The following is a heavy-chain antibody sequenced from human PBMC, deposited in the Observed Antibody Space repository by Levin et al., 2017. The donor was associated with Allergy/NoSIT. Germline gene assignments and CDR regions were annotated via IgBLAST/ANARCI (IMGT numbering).Heavy chain of an antibody. CDR2: IYLSGST. D-gene: IGHD5-18*01. Sequence: SQTLSLTCAVSGGSISSGGYSWSWIRQPPGKGLEWIGNIYLSGSTYYNPSLKSRVTIPVDRSKNQFSLNPSSVTAADTAVYYCARVAGYSYGYYFDYWGQGTLVTVSS. V-gene: IGHV4-30-2*01. CDR1: GGSISSGGYS. J-gene: IGHJ4*02. CDR3: ARVAGYSYGYYFDY.